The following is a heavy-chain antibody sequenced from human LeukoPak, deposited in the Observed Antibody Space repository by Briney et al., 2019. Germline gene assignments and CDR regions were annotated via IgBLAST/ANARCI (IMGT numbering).Heavy chain of an antibody. J-gene: IGHJ4*02. CDR2: ISYDGSNK. V-gene: IGHV3-30*18. CDR1: GFTFSSYG. Sequence: GRSLRLSCAASGFTFSSYGMHWVRQAPGKGLEWVAVISYDGSNKYYADSVKGRFTISRDNSKNMLYLQMNSLRAEDTAVYYCAKPGLRYFDRSDYWGQGTLVTVSS. D-gene: IGHD3-9*01. CDR3: AKPGLRYFDRSDY.